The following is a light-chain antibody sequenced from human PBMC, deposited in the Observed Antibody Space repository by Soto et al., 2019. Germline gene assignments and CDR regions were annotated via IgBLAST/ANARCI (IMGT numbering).Light chain of an antibody. CDR2: GAS. CDR1: QSVSSN. J-gene: IGKJ3*01. Sequence: EIVMTQSPATLSVSPGERATLSCRASQSVSSNLAWYQQKPGQAPRLLIYGASTRATGIPARFSGSGSGTEFTLTISSLQSEDFAVYYCQQYNNWPPGVTFGLGPKWISN. V-gene: IGKV3-15*01. CDR3: QQYNNWPPGVT.